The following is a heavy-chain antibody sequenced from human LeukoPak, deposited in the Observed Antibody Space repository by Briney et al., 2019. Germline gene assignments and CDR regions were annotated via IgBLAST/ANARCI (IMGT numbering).Heavy chain of an antibody. J-gene: IGHJ6*03. CDR1: AFTFSSHW. D-gene: IGHD6-6*01. Sequence: PGGSLRLSCAASAFTFSSHWMSWVRHAPGKGLVRVSRINSDGSSTSYADSVKGRFTISRDNAKNTLYLQMNSLRAEDTAVYYCARDQNSIAARLRYYYMDVWGKGTTVTVSS. CDR2: INSDGSST. CDR3: ARDQNSIAARLRYYYMDV. V-gene: IGHV3-74*01.